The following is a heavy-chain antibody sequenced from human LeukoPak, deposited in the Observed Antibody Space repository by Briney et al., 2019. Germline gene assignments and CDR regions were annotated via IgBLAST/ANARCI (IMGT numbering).Heavy chain of an antibody. CDR1: GYTFTSYD. D-gene: IGHD5-24*01. J-gene: IGHJ4*02. V-gene: IGHV1-8*01. CDR2: MNPNSGNT. Sequence: WASVTVSCKASGYTFTSYDINWVRQATGQGLEWMGWMNPNSGNTGYAQKFQGRVTMTRNTSISTAYVELSSLRSEDTAVYYCARVPVKFRWLQFFDYWGQGTLVTVSS. CDR3: ARVPVKFRWLQFFDY.